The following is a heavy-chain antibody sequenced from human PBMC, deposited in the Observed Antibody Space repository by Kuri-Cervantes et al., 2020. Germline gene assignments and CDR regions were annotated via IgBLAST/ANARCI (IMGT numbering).Heavy chain of an antibody. D-gene: IGHD1-26*01. Sequence: SETLSLTCAVYGGSFSGYYWSWIRQPPGKGLEWIGETNHSGSTNYNPSLKSRVTISVDTSKNQFSLKLSSVTAADTAVYYCASTNIVGGDYWGQGTLVTVSS. CDR2: TNHSGST. CDR3: ASTNIVGGDY. CDR1: GGSFSGYY. J-gene: IGHJ4*02. V-gene: IGHV4-34*01.